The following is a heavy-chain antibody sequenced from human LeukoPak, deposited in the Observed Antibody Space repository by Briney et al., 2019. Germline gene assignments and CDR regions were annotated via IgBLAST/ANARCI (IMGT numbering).Heavy chain of an antibody. D-gene: IGHD4-23*01. CDR2: IYYSGST. CDR3: ARHRSPYGGIDY. J-gene: IGHJ4*02. CDR1: GGSISSYY. V-gene: IGHV4-59*08. Sequence: SETLSLTCTVSGGSISSYYWSWVRQTPGKGLEWIGYIYYSGSTNYNPSLKSRVTISVDTSKNQFSLKLNSVTATDTAVYYCARHRSPYGGIDYWGQGTLVTVSS.